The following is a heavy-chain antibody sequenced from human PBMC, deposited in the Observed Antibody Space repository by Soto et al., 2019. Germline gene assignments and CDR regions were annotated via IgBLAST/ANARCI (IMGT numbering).Heavy chain of an antibody. CDR3: ASFIRKGPTYYFDY. Sequence: QVQLVQSGAEVKRPRSSVKVSCKASGGTFSSYAFSWVRQAPGQGLEWMGGIIPIFTTANYAQKFQGRDTITADESTSTAYMELSSLRSEDTAMYYCASFIRKGPTYYFDYWGQGTLVIVSS. CDR1: GGTFSSYA. V-gene: IGHV1-69*01. J-gene: IGHJ4*02. CDR2: IIPIFTTA.